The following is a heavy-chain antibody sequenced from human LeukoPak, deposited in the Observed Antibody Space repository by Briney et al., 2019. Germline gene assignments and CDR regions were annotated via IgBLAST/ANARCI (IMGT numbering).Heavy chain of an antibody. V-gene: IGHV4-34*01. Sequence: SETLSLTCAVYGGSFSGYYWSWIRQPPGKGLEWIGEINHSGSTNYNPSLKSRVTISVDTSKNQFSLKLSSVTAADTAVYYCARHTVREQGDWFDPWGQGTLVTVSS. D-gene: IGHD3-10*01. J-gene: IGHJ5*02. CDR1: GGSFSGYY. CDR2: INHSGST. CDR3: ARHTVREQGDWFDP.